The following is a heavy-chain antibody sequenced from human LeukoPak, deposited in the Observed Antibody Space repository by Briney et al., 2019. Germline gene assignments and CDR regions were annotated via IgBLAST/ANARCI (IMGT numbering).Heavy chain of an antibody. CDR1: GFTFSSYG. V-gene: IGHV3-30*02. J-gene: IGHJ4*02. Sequence: GGSLRLSCAASGFTFSSYGMHWVRQAPGKGLEWVAFIRYDGSNKYYADSVKGRFTISRDNSKNTLYLQMNSLRAEDTAVYYCAKGRSFLGMIVVARTVDYWGQGTLVTVSS. CDR2: IRYDGSNK. D-gene: IGHD3-22*01. CDR3: AKGRSFLGMIVVARTVDY.